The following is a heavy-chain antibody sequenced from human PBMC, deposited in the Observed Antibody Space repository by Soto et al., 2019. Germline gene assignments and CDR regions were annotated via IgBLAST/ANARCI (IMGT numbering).Heavy chain of an antibody. J-gene: IGHJ3*02. CDR3: ARVERGTVTTVVDAFDI. CDR2: MSHSGGT. Sequence: QVQLQQWGAGLLKPSETLSLTCAVYGGFVSSGSYYWSWIRQPPGKGLEWIGEMSHSGGTHFNPSRKSRVTISVDTSKNQCSLKMSSVTAADTALYYCARVERGTVTTVVDAFDIWGPGTMVTVSS. CDR1: GGFVSSGSYY. V-gene: IGHV4-34*01. D-gene: IGHD1-1*01.